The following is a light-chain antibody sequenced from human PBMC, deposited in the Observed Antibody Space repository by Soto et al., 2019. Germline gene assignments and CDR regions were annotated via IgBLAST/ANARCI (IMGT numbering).Light chain of an antibody. J-gene: IGKJ1*01. CDR1: QSVSSSY. V-gene: IGKV3-15*01. CDR3: QQYNNWPRT. Sequence: EIGLTQSPGTLSLSPGERATPSCRASQSVSSSYLAWYQQKPGQAPRLLIYGASTRATGIPARFSGSGSGTEFTLTISSLQSEDFAVYYCQQYNNWPRTFGQGTKVDIK. CDR2: GAS.